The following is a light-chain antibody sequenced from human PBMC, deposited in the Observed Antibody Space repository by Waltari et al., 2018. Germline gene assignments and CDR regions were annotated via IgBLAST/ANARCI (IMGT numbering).Light chain of an antibody. Sequence: QSVLTQPPSVSGTPGQRVTISCSGSTSHIRAGHDVHWYQHLPGTAPKLLIYGNNNRPSGVPDRFSGSKSGTSASLAITGLQADDEADYFCQSFDNMLSGGVVFGGGTKLAVL. CDR1: TSHIRAGHD. CDR2: GNN. J-gene: IGLJ2*01. CDR3: QSFDNMLSGGVV. V-gene: IGLV1-40*01.